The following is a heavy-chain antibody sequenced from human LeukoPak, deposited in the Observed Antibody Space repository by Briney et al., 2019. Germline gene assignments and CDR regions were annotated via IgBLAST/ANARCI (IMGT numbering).Heavy chain of an antibody. Sequence: GASVKVSCKASGYTFTSYGISWVRQAPGQGLEWMGWISAYNGNTNYAQKRQGRVTMTTDTSTSTAYMELRSLRSDDTAVYYCARVSLKGYQLLLLYYYYMDVWGKGTTVTVSS. CDR1: GYTFTSYG. D-gene: IGHD2-2*01. CDR3: ARVSLKGYQLLLLYYYYMDV. CDR2: ISAYNGNT. J-gene: IGHJ6*03. V-gene: IGHV1-18*01.